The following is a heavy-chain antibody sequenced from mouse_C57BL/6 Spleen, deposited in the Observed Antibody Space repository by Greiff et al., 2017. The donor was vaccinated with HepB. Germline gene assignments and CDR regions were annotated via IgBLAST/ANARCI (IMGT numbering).Heavy chain of an antibody. Sequence: QVQLKQPGAELVKPGASVKMSCKASGYTFTSYWITWVKQRPGQGLEWIGDIYPGSGSTNYNEKFKSKATLTVDTSSSTAYMQLSSLTSEDSAVYYCARWEITTVVGDYWGQGTTLTVSS. CDR1: GYTFTSYW. D-gene: IGHD1-1*01. CDR2: IYPGSGST. CDR3: ARWEITTVVGDY. V-gene: IGHV1-55*01. J-gene: IGHJ2*01.